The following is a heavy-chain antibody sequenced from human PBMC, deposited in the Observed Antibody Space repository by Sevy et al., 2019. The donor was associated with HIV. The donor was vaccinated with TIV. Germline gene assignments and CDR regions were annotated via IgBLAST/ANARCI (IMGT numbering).Heavy chain of an antibody. V-gene: IGHV3-23*01. CDR3: AKLVGARPDEYFQH. Sequence: GESLKISCAASGFTFSSYAMSWVRQAPGKGLEWVSAISGSGGSTYYADSVKGRFTISRDNSKNTLYLQMNSLRAEDTAVYYCAKLVGARPDEYFQHGGQGTLVTVSS. D-gene: IGHD1-26*01. CDR1: GFTFSSYA. CDR2: ISGSGGST. J-gene: IGHJ1*01.